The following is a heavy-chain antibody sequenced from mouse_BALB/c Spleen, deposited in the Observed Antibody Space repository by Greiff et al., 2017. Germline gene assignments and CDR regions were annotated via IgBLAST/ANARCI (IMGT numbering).Heavy chain of an antibody. V-gene: IGHV1-47*01. J-gene: IGHJ1*01. CDR2: FNPYNDDT. D-gene: IGHD1-1*01. CDR1: GYTFTTYP. Sequence: QVQLQQSGAELVKPGASVKMSCKAFGYTFTTYPIEWMKQNHGKSLEWIGNFNPYNDDTKYDEKFKGKAKLTVEKSSSTVYLELSRLTSDDAAVYCCARRKVNYEWYFDVWGAGTTVTVSS. CDR3: ARRKVNYEWYFDV.